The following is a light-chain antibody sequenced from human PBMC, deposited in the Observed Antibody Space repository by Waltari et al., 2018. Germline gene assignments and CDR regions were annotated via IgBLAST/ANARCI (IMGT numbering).Light chain of an antibody. Sequence: EIVLTQSPRTLSLSPGERATLYCRTSQSVSSSYLACYQQKPGQAPRLLIYGASSRATGIPDRFSGSGSGTDFTLTISRLEPEDFAVYYCQQYGSSPQTFGQGTKLEIK. J-gene: IGKJ2*01. V-gene: IGKV3-20*01. CDR3: QQYGSSPQT. CDR1: QSVSSSY. CDR2: GAS.